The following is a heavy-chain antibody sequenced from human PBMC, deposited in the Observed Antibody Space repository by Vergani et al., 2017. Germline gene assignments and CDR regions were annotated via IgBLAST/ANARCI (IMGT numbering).Heavy chain of an antibody. J-gene: IGHJ4*02. D-gene: IGHD6-19*01. Sequence: QVQLQESGPGLVKPSETLSLTCTVSGGSISSYYWGWIRQPPGKSLGWIGIIYYSGLTYYNPSLKSRVAISVDSSKNQFSLRVTSVTAADTAVYFCARQRPGSGWSPGDFDDWGQGILVTVSS. CDR1: GGSISSYY. CDR3: ARQRPGSGWSPGDFDD. V-gene: IGHV4-39*01. CDR2: IYYSGLT.